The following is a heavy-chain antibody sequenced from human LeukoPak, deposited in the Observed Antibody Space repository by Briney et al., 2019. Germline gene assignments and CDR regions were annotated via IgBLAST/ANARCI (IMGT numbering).Heavy chain of an antibody. V-gene: IGHV3-30*02. Sequence: PGGSLRLSCAASGFTFSSYGMHWVRQAPGKGLEWVAFIRYDGSNKYYADSVKGRFTISRDNSKNTLYLQMNSLRAEDTAVYYCAKDPGYGQQPAESAYYFDYWGQGTLVTVSS. D-gene: IGHD6-13*01. CDR3: AKDPGYGQQPAESAYYFDY. J-gene: IGHJ4*02. CDR2: IRYDGSNK. CDR1: GFTFSSYG.